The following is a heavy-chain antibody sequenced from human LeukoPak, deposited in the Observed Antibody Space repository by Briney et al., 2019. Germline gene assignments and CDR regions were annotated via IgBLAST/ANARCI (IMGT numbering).Heavy chain of an antibody. V-gene: IGHV4-38-2*01. Sequence: SEILSLTCGVSGYSISRGYYWAWIRQPPGKGLEWIATIYHTGSTYYNPSLESRVTISVDTSKNEFSLNLNSVTAADTAVYFCARAGWIITSGIDYWGQGALVTVSS. J-gene: IGHJ4*02. CDR3: ARAGWIITSGIDY. CDR1: GYSISRGYY. D-gene: IGHD1-20*01. CDR2: IYHTGST.